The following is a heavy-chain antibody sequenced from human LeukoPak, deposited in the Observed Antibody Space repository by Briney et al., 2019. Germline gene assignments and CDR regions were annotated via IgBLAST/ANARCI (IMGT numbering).Heavy chain of an antibody. D-gene: IGHD5-18*01. Sequence: TGGSLRLSCAASGFTFSSYGMHWVRQAPGKGLEWVSAISGSGGSTYYADSVKGRFTISRDNSKDTLYLQMNSLRAEDTAVYYCAKDRHGYSYGLFLFDYWGQGTLVTVSS. V-gene: IGHV3-23*01. CDR2: ISGSGGST. CDR1: GFTFSSYG. CDR3: AKDRHGYSYGLFLFDY. J-gene: IGHJ4*02.